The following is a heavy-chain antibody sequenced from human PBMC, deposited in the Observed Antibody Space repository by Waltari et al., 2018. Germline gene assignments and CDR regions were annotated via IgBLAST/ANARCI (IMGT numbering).Heavy chain of an antibody. CDR2: VNPRGGAT. CDR1: RTVIPQHF. Sequence: LVQSGAEVMQPGASVKVSCTVSRTVIPQHFIHWLRQVPGQGLEWRGWVNPRGGATNFAQRYRGRISVTWDTSLSTSYLGLSGLRSDDTAIYYCAREYCGGECRLFDFWGQGTLVTVSS. J-gene: IGHJ4*02. V-gene: IGHV1-2*02. CDR3: AREYCGGECRLFDF. D-gene: IGHD2-21*01.